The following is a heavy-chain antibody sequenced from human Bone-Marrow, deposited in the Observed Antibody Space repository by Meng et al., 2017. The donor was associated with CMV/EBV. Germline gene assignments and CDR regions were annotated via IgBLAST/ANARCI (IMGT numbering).Heavy chain of an antibody. V-gene: IGHV4-39*07. J-gene: IGHJ4*02. CDR1: GGSISSSSYY. Sequence: SETLSLTCTVSGGSISSSSYYWGWIRQPPGKGLEWIGSIYYSGSTYYNPSLKSRVTISVDTSKNQFSLKLSSVTAADTAVYYCAKIDIGYCTNGVCYTDDYWGQGTLVTVPS. CDR2: IYYSGST. D-gene: IGHD2-8*01. CDR3: AKIDIGYCTNGVCYTDDY.